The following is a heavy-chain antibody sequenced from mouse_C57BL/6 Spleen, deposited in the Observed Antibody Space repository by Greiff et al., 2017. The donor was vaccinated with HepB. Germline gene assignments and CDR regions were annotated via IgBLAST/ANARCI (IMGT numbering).Heavy chain of an antibody. CDR1: GYTFTSYW. Sequence: QVQLKQPGAELVKPGASVKLSCKASGYTFTSYWMHWVKQRPGQGLEWIGMIHPNSGSTNYNEKFKSKATLTVDKSSSTAYMQLSSLTSEDSAVYYCARSGVYYYGRREYYFDYWGQGTTLTVSS. V-gene: IGHV1-64*01. J-gene: IGHJ2*01. CDR3: ARSGVYYYGRREYYFDY. CDR2: IHPNSGST. D-gene: IGHD1-1*01.